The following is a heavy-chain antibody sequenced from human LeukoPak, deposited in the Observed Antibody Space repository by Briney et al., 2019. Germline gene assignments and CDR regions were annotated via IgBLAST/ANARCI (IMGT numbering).Heavy chain of an antibody. CDR2: ISGRGSSI. CDR3: AKDDSEYYYDSSGLNWFDP. J-gene: IGHJ5*02. CDR1: GYTFSDFE. D-gene: IGHD3-22*01. V-gene: IGHV3-23*01. Sequence: GGSLRPSCVGSGYTFSDFEMNWVRQAPGKGLEWVAYISGRGSSIYYLDSVKGRFTISRDNSKNTLYLQMNSLRAEDTAVYYCAKDDSEYYYDSSGLNWFDPWGQGTLVTVSS.